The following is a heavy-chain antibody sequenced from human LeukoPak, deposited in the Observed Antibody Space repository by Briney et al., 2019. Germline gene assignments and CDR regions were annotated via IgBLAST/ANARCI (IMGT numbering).Heavy chain of an antibody. D-gene: IGHD3-3*01. Sequence: PGGSLRLSCAASGFTFDRHTMHWVRQPPGKGPEWVSLIGWDGTNIDYADSVKGRFTISRDNSKNFVYLQMHSLRTEDTALYYCTKDMEWGMAVWGQGTTVIVSS. J-gene: IGHJ6*02. CDR2: IGWDGTNI. CDR1: GFTFDRHT. V-gene: IGHV3-43*01. CDR3: TKDMEWGMAV.